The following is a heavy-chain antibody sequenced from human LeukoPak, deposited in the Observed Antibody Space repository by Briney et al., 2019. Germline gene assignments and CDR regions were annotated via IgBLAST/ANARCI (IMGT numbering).Heavy chain of an antibody. V-gene: IGHV5-51*01. D-gene: IGHD1-14*01. Sequence: GESLKISCKGSENDFATFWFGWVRQMPVKGLEWVGVVYPGDSRVRYNPSFQGQVTLSVDRSTSTAYLQWTSLKASDTAMYFCTRRKFSDNWIDPWGQGTLVTVSS. J-gene: IGHJ5*02. CDR2: VYPGDSRV. CDR3: TRRKFSDNWIDP. CDR1: ENDFATFW.